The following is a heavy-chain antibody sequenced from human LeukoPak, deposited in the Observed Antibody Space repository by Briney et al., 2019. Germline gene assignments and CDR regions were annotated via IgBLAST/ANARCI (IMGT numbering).Heavy chain of an antibody. Sequence: PGGSLRLSCAASGFTFNNYWIHWVRQVPGKDLVWVSRIDGDACRTNYADSVKGRFTISRDNVKNMVYLQMSSLTVEDTAVYYCARYCNGDTCDGALDLWGQGTLVTVSS. CDR3: ARYCNGDTCDGALDL. J-gene: IGHJ3*01. D-gene: IGHD2-15*01. CDR2: IDGDACRT. V-gene: IGHV3-74*01. CDR1: GFTFNNYW.